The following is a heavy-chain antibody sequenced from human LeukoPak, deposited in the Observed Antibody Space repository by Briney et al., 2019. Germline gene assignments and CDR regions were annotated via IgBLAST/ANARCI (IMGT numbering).Heavy chain of an antibody. CDR2: IDSDDDK. D-gene: IGHD5-18*01. CDR1: GFSLSSSGMC. J-gene: IGHJ4*02. V-gene: IGHV2-70*01. Sequence: SGPALVKPTQTLTLTCTFSGFSLSSSGMCVSWSRQPPGKALEWLALIDSDDDKDYITSLKTRLTISNDTSKNQGVLTMTNMDPVDTAAYYCARTTCGYSYGVDYWCQGTLVTVSS. CDR3: ARTTCGYSYGVDY.